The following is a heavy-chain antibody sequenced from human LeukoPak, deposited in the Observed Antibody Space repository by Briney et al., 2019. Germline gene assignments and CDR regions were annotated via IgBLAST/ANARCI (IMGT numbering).Heavy chain of an antibody. CDR1: VYTFTFYY. D-gene: IGHD6-19*01. CDR3: ARDLWGHGVAGTGY. Sequence: ASVTVSCKSSVYTFTFYYMHWVRQAPGQGLELMGWINPNSGGTNYAQKFQGRVTMTRDTAISTAYMELSRLRSDDTAVYYCARDLWGHGVAGTGYWGQGTLVTVSS. CDR2: INPNSGGT. J-gene: IGHJ4*02. V-gene: IGHV1-2*02.